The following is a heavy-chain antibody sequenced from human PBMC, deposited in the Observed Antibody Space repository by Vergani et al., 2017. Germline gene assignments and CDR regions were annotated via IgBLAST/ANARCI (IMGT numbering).Heavy chain of an antibody. CDR1: GGTFSSYA. V-gene: IGHV1-69*04. Sequence: QVQLVQSGAEVKKPGSSVKVSCKASGGTFSSYAISWVRQAPGQGLEWMGRIIPILGIANYAQKFQGRVTITADKSTSTAYMELSSLRSEDTAVYYCAKDYIRGAQLSYYYGMDVWGQGTTVTVSS. CDR3: AKDYIRGAQLSYYYGMDV. J-gene: IGHJ6*02. D-gene: IGHD2-2*01. CDR2: IIPILGIA.